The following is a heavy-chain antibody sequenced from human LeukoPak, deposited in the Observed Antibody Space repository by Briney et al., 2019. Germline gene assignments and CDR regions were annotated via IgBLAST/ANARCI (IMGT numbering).Heavy chain of an antibody. CDR2: ISSSGSTI. D-gene: IGHD2-15*01. V-gene: IGHV3-48*03. J-gene: IGHJ6*02. Sequence: GGSLRLSCAASGFTFSSYEMNWVRQAPGKGLEWVSYISSSGSTIYYADSVKGRFTISRDYAKNSLYLQMNSLRAEDTAVYYCASWGVVVVAALDVWGQGTTVTVSS. CDR3: ASWGVVVVAALDV. CDR1: GFTFSSYE.